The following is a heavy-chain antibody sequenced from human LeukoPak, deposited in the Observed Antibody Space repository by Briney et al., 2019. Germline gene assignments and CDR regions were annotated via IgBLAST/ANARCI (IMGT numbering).Heavy chain of an antibody. CDR3: SRGRYYDFWSGYSFNWFDP. CDR2: IYHSGTT. CDR1: GFTFSSYE. V-gene: IGHV4-38-2*01. J-gene: IGHJ5*02. D-gene: IGHD3-3*01. Sequence: PGGSLRLSCAASGFTFSSYEMYWVRQAPGKGLEWIGSIYHSGTTYCNPSLKSRVTISVDTSKNQFSLKLSSVTAADTAVYYCSRGRYYDFWSGYSFNWFDPWGQGTLVTVSS.